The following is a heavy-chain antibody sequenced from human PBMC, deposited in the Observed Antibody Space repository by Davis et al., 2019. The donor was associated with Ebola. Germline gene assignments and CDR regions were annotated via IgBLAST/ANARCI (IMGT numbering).Heavy chain of an antibody. CDR2: IYSGGST. CDR3: ARIGRYGGSGWSDY. J-gene: IGHJ4*02. CDR1: GFTVSSNY. V-gene: IGHV3-66*01. D-gene: IGHD6-19*01. Sequence: GESLKISCAASGFTVSSNYMSWVRRAPGKGLEWVSVIYSGGSTYYADSVKGRFTISRDNSKNTLYLQMNSLRAEDTAVYYCARIGRYGGSGWSDYWGQGTLVTVSS.